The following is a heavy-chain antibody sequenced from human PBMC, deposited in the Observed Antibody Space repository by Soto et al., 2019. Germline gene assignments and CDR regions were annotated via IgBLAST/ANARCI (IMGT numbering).Heavy chain of an antibody. Sequence: GGSLRLSCAASGFTFNIYGMHWVRQAPDKGLEWVALISYDGSNQYYADSVKGRFAISRDNSKNTLFLQMNSLRADDTAVYYCAKDQASGQGSFDSWGQGTLVTVSS. J-gene: IGHJ4*02. V-gene: IGHV3-30*18. CDR3: AKDQASGQGSFDS. CDR1: GFTFNIYG. CDR2: ISYDGSNQ.